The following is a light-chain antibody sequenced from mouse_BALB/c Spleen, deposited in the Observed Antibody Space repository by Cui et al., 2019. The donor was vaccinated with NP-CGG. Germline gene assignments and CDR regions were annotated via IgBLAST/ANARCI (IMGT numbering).Light chain of an antibody. J-gene: IGLJ1*01. V-gene: IGLV1*01. CDR2: GTN. Sequence: QAVVTQESALTRSPGATVTLTCRSSTGTVTTSNYANWVQEKPDHLFTGLIGGTNNRVPGVPARFSGSLIGDKAALTITGAQTEDEAIYFCALWYSNHWVFGGGTRLTVL. CDR1: TGTVTTSNY. CDR3: ALWYSNHWV.